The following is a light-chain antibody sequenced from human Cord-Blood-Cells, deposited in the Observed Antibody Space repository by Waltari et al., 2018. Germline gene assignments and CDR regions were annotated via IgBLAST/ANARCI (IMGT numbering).Light chain of an antibody. V-gene: IGLV2-23*01. CDR2: EGS. CDR1: SSDVGSYNL. CDR3: CSYAGSSTWV. Sequence: QSALTQPASVSGSPGQAITISCTGTSSDVGSYNLVSWYQQHPGKAPKLMLYEGSKRPSGVSNRFSGSHSGTTASLTISGLQSEDEADYYCCSYAGSSTWVFGGGTKLTVL. J-gene: IGLJ3*02.